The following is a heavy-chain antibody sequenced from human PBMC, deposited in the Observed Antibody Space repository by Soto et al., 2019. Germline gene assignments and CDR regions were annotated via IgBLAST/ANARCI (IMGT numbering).Heavy chain of an antibody. CDR3: ARALYCSAGSCYMDV. J-gene: IGHJ6*03. D-gene: IGHD2-15*01. V-gene: IGHV1-18*01. Sequence: GASVKVSCKASGYTFTSYVISRVRQAPGQGLECMGWISAYNGNTNYAQKLQGRVTMTTDTSTSTGYMELRSLRSDDTAVYYCARALYCSAGSCYMDVWGKGTTVTVSS. CDR1: GYTFTSYV. CDR2: ISAYNGNT.